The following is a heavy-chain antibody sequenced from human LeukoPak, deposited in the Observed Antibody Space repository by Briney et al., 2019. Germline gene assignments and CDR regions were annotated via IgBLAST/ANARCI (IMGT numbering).Heavy chain of an antibody. V-gene: IGHV5-10-1*01. D-gene: IGHD3-10*01. CDR1: GYSFTSYW. J-gene: IGHJ3*02. CDR3: ARHVSYYGSGSYPYAFDI. CDR2: IAPSDSYT. Sequence: GASLKISCKGSGYSFTSYWISWVRQMPGKGLEWMGRIAPSDSYTNYSPSFQGHVTISADNSISTAYLQWSSLKASDTAMYYCARHVSYYGSGSYPYAFDIWGQGTMVTVSS.